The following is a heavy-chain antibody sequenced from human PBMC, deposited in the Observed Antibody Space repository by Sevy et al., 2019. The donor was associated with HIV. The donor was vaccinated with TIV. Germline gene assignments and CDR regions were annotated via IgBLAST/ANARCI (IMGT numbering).Heavy chain of an antibody. CDR2: ISSSSSTI. CDR1: GFTFSSYN. Sequence: GGLRLSCAASGFTFSSYNMNWVRQAPGKGLEWVSYISSSSSTIYYADSVKGRFTISRDNAKNSLYLQMNSLRAEDTAVYYCARDGNGLFDYWGQGTLVTVSS. J-gene: IGHJ4*02. CDR3: ARDGNGLFDY. V-gene: IGHV3-48*01. D-gene: IGHD2-8*01.